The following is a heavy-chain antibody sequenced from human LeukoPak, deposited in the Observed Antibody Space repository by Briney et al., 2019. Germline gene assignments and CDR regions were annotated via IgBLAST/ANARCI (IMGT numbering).Heavy chain of an antibody. V-gene: IGHV4-30-4*01. CDR2: IYYSGST. J-gene: IGHJ4*02. Sequence: PSQTLSLTCTVSGGSISSGDYYWSWIRQPPGKGLEWIGYIYYSGSTYYNPSLKSRVTISVDTSKNQFSQKLSSVTAADTAVYYCARVDIGAADPYYFDYWGQGTLVTVSS. CDR1: GGSISSGDYY. D-gene: IGHD6-13*01. CDR3: ARVDIGAADPYYFDY.